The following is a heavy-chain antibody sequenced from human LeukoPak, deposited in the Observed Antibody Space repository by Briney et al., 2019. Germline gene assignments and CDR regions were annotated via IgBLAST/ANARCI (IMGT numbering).Heavy chain of an antibody. J-gene: IGHJ5*02. CDR3: ARDLLAGMVRGILEP. V-gene: IGHV3-21*01. D-gene: IGHD3-10*01. CDR2: ISTSSSSI. CDR1: GFTFSSYS. Sequence: GGSLRLSCAASGFTFSSYSMNWVRQAPGKGLEWVSSISTSSSSIYYADSVKGRFTISRDDAKNSLYLQMNSLRADDTAMYYCARDLLAGMVRGILEPWGQGTLVTVSS.